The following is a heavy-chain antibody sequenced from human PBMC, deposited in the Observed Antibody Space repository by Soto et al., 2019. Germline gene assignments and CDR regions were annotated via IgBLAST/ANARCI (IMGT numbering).Heavy chain of an antibody. V-gene: IGHV1-18*04. CDR3: ARDRVAGIWGDAFDI. D-gene: IGHD3-16*01. CDR2: INPYNANT. CDR1: GYTFTSYY. Sequence: ASVKVSCKASGYTFTSYYMHWVRQAPGQGLEWMGWINPYNANTNYAQKLQGRVTMTTDTSTSTAHMDLRSLTSDDTAVYYCARDRVAGIWGDAFDIWGQGTMVTVSS. J-gene: IGHJ3*02.